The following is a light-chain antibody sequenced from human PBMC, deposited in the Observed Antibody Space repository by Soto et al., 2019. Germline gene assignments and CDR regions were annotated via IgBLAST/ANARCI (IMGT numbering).Light chain of an antibody. V-gene: IGKV2-28*01. CDR1: QSLLYNNTYNY. Sequence: EIVMTRSPRTLPFRRLGRASISCRSSQSLLYNNTYNYLDWYVQKPGQSPQLLIYFGSNRAPGVPDRFSGSGSGTDFTLKINRVEPEDVGTYYCMQALQSLTFGQGTRLEIK. CDR3: MQALQSLT. CDR2: FGS. J-gene: IGKJ5*01.